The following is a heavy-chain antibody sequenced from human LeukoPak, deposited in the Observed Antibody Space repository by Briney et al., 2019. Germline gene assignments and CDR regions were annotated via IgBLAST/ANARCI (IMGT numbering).Heavy chain of an antibody. CDR2: INPNSGGT. CDR3: ARSPPIWNYVDYFDY. D-gene: IGHD1-7*01. V-gene: IGHV1-2*02. CDR1: GYTFTGYY. Sequence: ASVKVSCKASGYTFTGYYMHWVRQAPGQGLEWMGWINPNSGGTNYAQKFQGRVTMTGDTSISTAYMELSRLRSDDTAVYYCARSPPIWNYVDYFDYWGQGVLVSVSS. J-gene: IGHJ4*02.